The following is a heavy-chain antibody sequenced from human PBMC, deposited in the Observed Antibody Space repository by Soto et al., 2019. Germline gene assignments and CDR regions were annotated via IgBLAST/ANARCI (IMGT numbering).Heavy chain of an antibody. CDR2: ISYDGSNK. Sequence: GGSLRLSCAASGFTFSSYGMHWVRQAPGKGLEWVAVISYDGSNKYYADSVKGRFTISRDNSKNTLYLQMNSLRAEDTAVYYCAKDKFDYCSSTSCPFYWGQGTLVTVSS. CDR3: AKDKFDYCSSTSCPFY. D-gene: IGHD2-2*01. CDR1: GFTFSSYG. J-gene: IGHJ4*02. V-gene: IGHV3-30*18.